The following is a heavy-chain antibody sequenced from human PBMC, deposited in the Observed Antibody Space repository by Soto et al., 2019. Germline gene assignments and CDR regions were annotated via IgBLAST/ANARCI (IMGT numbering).Heavy chain of an antibody. CDR1: GDSISSGDYY. J-gene: IGHJ4*02. CDR2: VYYSGST. D-gene: IGHD3-22*01. CDR3: ARGDSSGYTVFDY. V-gene: IGHV4-31*03. Sequence: SETLSLNCTVSGDSISSGDYYWSWIRQHPGKGLEWIGYVYYSGSTFYNPSLKSRVTISVDTSKNQFSLKLSSVTAADTAVYYCARGDSSGYTVFDYWCQGTLVTVS.